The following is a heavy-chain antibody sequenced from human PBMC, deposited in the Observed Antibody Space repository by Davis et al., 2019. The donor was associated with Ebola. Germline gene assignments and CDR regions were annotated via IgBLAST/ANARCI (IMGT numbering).Heavy chain of an antibody. J-gene: IGHJ4*02. V-gene: IGHV3-11*06. CDR2: ISVYSTYT. D-gene: IGHD5-18*01. CDR1: GFTFSDYY. CDR3: ARAEDTAMPSDS. Sequence: GESLKISCAASGFTFSDYYMTWIRQAPGKGLEWISYISVYSTYTNYAESVKGRFTISRDNAKNSVFLQMNSLRADDTAVYYCARAEDTAMPSDSWGQGTLVTVSS.